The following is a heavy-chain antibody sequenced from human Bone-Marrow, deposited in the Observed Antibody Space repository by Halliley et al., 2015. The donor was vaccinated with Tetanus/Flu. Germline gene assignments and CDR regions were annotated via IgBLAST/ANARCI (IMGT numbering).Heavy chain of an antibody. CDR2: IWYDGSNK. V-gene: IGHV3-33*01. Sequence: QVQLVQSGGGVVQPGRSLRLSCAASGFTFSHFGMHWVRQAPGKGLEWVAVIWYDGSNKYYADSVKGRFTISRDNSKNTLYLQMDSLRAEDTAVYYCARTSYSVYFFDYWGQGTLVTVSS. CDR1: GFTFSHFG. D-gene: IGHD2-21*01. CDR3: ARTSYSVYFFDY. J-gene: IGHJ4*02.